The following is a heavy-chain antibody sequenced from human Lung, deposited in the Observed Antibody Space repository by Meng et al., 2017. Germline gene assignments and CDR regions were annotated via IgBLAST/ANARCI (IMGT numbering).Heavy chain of an antibody. J-gene: IGHJ4*02. CDR3: AGGPWELDF. CDR1: GGSFSDYY. CDR2: INHSGST. Sequence: QGQLQPGGAGWWKLSETLSLTCVVSGGSFSDYYWSWIRQPPGKGLEWIGEINHSGSTNYNPSLESRATISVDTSQNNLSLKLSSVTAADTAVYYCAGGPWELDFWGQGTLVTVSS. D-gene: IGHD1-26*01. V-gene: IGHV4-34*01.